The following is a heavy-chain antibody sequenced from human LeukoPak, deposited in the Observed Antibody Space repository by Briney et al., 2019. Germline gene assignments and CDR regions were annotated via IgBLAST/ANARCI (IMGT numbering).Heavy chain of an antibody. D-gene: IGHD2-15*01. Sequence: PSETLSLTCTVSGGSISSSSYYWGWIRQPPGTGLEWIGSIYYSGSTYYNPSLKSRVTISVDTSKNQFSLKLSSVTAADTAVYYCARKYCSGGSCYWFDPWGQGTLVTVSS. J-gene: IGHJ5*02. CDR3: ARKYCSGGSCYWFDP. CDR2: IYYSGST. V-gene: IGHV4-39*01. CDR1: GGSISSSSYY.